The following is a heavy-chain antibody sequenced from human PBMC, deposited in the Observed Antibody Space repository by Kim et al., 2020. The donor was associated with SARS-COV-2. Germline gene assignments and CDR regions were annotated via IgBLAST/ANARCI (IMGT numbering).Heavy chain of an antibody. J-gene: IGHJ6*03. CDR2: ISGDGGRS. Sequence: GGSLRRSCVGSGFRFDHYAAHWVRQVPGKGLEWVALISGDGGRSWYGDSVKGRFTVSRDNRKNSLYLQMNSLRNEDTALYYCAKDKSGKSDYYRDYYYYIDVWGKGTTVTVSS. V-gene: IGHV3-43*02. CDR3: AKDKSGKSDYYRDYYYYIDV. D-gene: IGHD3-3*01. CDR1: GFRFDHYA.